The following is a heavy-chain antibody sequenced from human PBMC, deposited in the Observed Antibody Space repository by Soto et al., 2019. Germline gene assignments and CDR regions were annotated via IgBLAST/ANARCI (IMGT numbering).Heavy chain of an antibody. J-gene: IGHJ4*02. Sequence: SETLSLTCAVSGGSISSSNWWSWVRQPPGKGLEWIGEIYHSGSTNYNPSLKSRVTISVDKSKNQFSLKLSSVTAADTAVYYCASFAVSTRTMVRGVALDYWGQGTLVTVSS. CDR1: GGSISSSNW. CDR2: IYHSGST. CDR3: ASFAVSTRTMVRGVALDY. D-gene: IGHD3-10*01. V-gene: IGHV4-4*02.